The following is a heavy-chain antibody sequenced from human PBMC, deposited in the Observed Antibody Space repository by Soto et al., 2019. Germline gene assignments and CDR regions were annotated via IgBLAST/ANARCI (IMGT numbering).Heavy chain of an antibody. V-gene: IGHV3-11*06. Sequence: GGSLRLSCAASGFAFSDYYMTWIRQTPGKGLEWISYISTSTSYTNYAVSVKSRITINPDTSKNQFSLQLNSVTPEDTAVYYCARGGGQQLAFWFDPWGQGTLVTVSS. CDR3: ARGGGQQLAFWFDP. D-gene: IGHD6-13*01. CDR2: ISTSTSYT. CDR1: GFAFSDYY. J-gene: IGHJ5*02.